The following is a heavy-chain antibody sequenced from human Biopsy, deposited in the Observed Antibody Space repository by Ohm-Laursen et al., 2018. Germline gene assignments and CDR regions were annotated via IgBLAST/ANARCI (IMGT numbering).Heavy chain of an antibody. V-gene: IGHV1-8*02. CDR1: GYSFTDFD. Sequence: GSSVKVSCKASGYSFTDFDINWVRQAAGQGLEWVGLVNPKRRDTRYSQKFQGRVTITSDTSVRTVYMELSRLRPEDTATYYCARDTDRTPEELDHWGQGTPVIV. CDR3: ARDTDRTPEELDH. J-gene: IGHJ4*02. D-gene: IGHD1-14*01. CDR2: VNPKRRDT.